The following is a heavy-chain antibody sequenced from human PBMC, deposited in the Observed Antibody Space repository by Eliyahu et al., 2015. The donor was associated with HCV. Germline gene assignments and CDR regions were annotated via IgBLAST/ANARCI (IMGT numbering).Heavy chain of an antibody. Sequence: LSCAASGFTFSSYSMNWVRQAPGKGLEWVSSISSSSSYIYYADSVKGRFTISRDNAKNSLYLQMNSLRAEDTAVYYCARDEASYDFWSGYHPWYYYGMDVWGQGTTVTVSS. V-gene: IGHV3-21*01. CDR1: GFTFSSYS. J-gene: IGHJ6*02. CDR2: ISSSSSYI. CDR3: ARDEASYDFWSGYHPWYYYGMDV. D-gene: IGHD3-3*01.